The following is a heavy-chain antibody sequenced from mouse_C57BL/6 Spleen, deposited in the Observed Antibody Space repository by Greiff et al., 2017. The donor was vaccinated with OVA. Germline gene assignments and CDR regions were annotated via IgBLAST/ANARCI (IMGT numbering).Heavy chain of an antibody. J-gene: IGHJ2*01. Sequence: EVKLQESGPELVKPGASVKMSCKASGYTFTDYNMHWVKQSQGKSLEWIGYINPNNGGTSYNQKFKGKATLTVNKSSSTAYMELRSLTSEDSAVYYCARSGITTVVEGGFDYWGQGTTLTVSS. D-gene: IGHD1-1*01. CDR2: INPNNGGT. CDR1: GYTFTDYN. CDR3: ARSGITTVVEGGFDY. V-gene: IGHV1-22*01.